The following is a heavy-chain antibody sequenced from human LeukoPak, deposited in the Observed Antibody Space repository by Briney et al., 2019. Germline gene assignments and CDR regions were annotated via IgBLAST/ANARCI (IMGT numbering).Heavy chain of an antibody. V-gene: IGHV4-59*08. CDR2: IYYSGST. CDR3: ASSGGDLHFQH. D-gene: IGHD2-21*02. J-gene: IGHJ1*01. Sequence: KSSETLSLTCTVSGGSISNYYWSWIRQPPGKGLEWIGYIYYSGSTSYNPSLKSRVTISLDTSKNQFSLKLSSVTAADTAVYYCASSGGDLHFQHWGQGTLVTVSS. CDR1: GGSISNYY.